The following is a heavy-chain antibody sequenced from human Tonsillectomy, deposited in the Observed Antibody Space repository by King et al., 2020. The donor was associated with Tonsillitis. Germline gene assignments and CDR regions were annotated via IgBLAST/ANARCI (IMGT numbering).Heavy chain of an antibody. CDR2: ISPDGVKI. Sequence: VQLVESGGGLIQPGGSLRLSCAASGFAFSTYWMFWVRPGPGKGLEWVSRISPDGVKIKYPGPVMGRFSIRRDNAKNTLFLQLSSLRAEDTAVYYCAREFWGAGDYWGQGTQVMVSS. CDR3: AREFWGAGDY. D-gene: IGHD3-16*01. V-gene: IGHV3-74*03. CDR1: GFAFSTYW. J-gene: IGHJ4*02.